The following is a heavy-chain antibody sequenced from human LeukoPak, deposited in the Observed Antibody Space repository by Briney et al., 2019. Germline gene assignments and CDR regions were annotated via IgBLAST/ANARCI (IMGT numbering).Heavy chain of an antibody. CDR3: ARFPLMISTRWMTAILSFDY. V-gene: IGHV1-3*01. D-gene: IGHD2-21*02. Sequence: ASVKVSCKASGYTFTSYAMHWVRQAPGQRLEWMGWINAGNGNTKYSQKFQGRVTITRDTSASTAYMELSSLRSEDTAVYYCARFPLMISTRWMTAILSFDYWGQGTLVTVSS. CDR1: GYTFTSYA. J-gene: IGHJ4*02. CDR2: INAGNGNT.